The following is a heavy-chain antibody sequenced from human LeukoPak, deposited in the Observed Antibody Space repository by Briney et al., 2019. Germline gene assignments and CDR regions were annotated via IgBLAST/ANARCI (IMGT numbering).Heavy chain of an antibody. D-gene: IGHD6-13*01. J-gene: IGHJ4*02. CDR1: GFTFSSYD. CDR3: ASERAAAGTSPCDF. CDR2: IRYDGSNK. V-gene: IGHV3-30*02. Sequence: GGSLRLSCAASGFTFSSYDMNWVRQAPGKGLEWVSSIRYDGSNKYYADSVKGRFSVSRDNSKNTLYLQMNSLRAEDTALYYCASERAAAGTSPCDFWGQGTLVTVSS.